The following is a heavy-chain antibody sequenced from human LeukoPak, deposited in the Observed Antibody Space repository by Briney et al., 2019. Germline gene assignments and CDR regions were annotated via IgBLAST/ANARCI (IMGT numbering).Heavy chain of an antibody. Sequence: PGGTLRLSCAASGFTFSSYGMSWVRQAPGKGLEWVSSISSTSSYIYYADSVRGRFTISRDNAKNSLYLQMNSLRAEDTAVYYCATGYSASKRSYFYYMDVWGKGTTVTVSS. CDR1: GFTFSSYG. V-gene: IGHV3-21*01. CDR2: ISSTSSYI. J-gene: IGHJ6*03. CDR3: ATGYSASKRSYFYYMDV. D-gene: IGHD5-12*01.